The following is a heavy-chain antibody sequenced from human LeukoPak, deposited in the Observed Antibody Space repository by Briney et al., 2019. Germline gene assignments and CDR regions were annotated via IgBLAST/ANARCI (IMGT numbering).Heavy chain of an antibody. CDR3: ARDRDYNWDAFDI. D-gene: IGHD4-11*01. J-gene: IGHJ3*02. V-gene: IGHV3-21*01. CDR2: ISSGHSYI. CDR1: GFTFSIYN. Sequence: GGSLRLSCAASGFTFSIYNMNWVRQAPGKGLEWVSSISSGHSYIYYADSVKGRFTISRDNAKNSVSLLMNSLRAEDTAVYYCARDRDYNWDAFDIWGQGTMVTVSS.